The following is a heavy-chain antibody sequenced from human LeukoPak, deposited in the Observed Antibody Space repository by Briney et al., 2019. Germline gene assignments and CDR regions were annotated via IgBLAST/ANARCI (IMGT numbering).Heavy chain of an antibody. J-gene: IGHJ4*02. V-gene: IGHV5-51*01. CDR1: GYSFTSYW. D-gene: IGHD2-2*01. CDR3: ARLLWGYCSSTSSYGHRNFDY. CDR2: IYPGDSDT. Sequence: GESLKISCKGSGYSFTSYWIGWVRQMPGKGLEWMGIIYPGDSDTRYSPSFQGQVTISADKSISTAYLQWSSLKASDTAMYYCARLLWGYCSSTSSYGHRNFDYWGQGTLVTVSS.